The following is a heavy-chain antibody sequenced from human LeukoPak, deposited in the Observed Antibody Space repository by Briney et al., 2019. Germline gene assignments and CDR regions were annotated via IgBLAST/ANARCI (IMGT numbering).Heavy chain of an antibody. J-gene: IGHJ4*02. CDR3: ATTLVGVAHLHY. CDR2: FDPEDDEK. CDR1: GDTLTELS. D-gene: IGHD1-26*01. V-gene: IGHV1-24*01. Sequence: GASVKVSCKLSGDTLTELSMHWVRHSPTKGLEWMGSFDPEDDEKIYALSFQGRLTMTEDTSTNTAYMELTSLRSEDTAVYFCATTLVGVAHLHYWGQGTLVTVSS.